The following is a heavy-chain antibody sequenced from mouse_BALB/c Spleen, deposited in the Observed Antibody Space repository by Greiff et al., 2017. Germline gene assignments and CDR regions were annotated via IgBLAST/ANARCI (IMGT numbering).Heavy chain of an antibody. J-gene: IGHJ4*01. D-gene: IGHD2-4*01. V-gene: IGHV5-6-5*01. Sequence: EVKLMESGGGLVKPGGSLKLSCAASGFTFSSYAMSWVRQTPEKRLEWVASISSGGSTYYPDSVKGRFTISRDNARNILYLQMSSLRSEDTAMYYCARGCYDYDYYYAMDYWGQGTSVTVSS. CDR3: ARGCYDYDYYYAMDY. CDR1: GFTFSSYA. CDR2: ISSGGST.